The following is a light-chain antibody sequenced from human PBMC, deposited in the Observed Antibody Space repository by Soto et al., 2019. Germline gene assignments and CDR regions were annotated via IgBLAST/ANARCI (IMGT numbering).Light chain of an antibody. J-gene: IGKJ1*01. CDR3: QKYHSAPRT. CDR2: AAS. CDR1: QDISYY. V-gene: IGKV1-27*01. Sequence: DIQMTQSPSSLSESVGDRVTITCRANQDISYYLAWYQQKQGKVPKLLIYAASTLQSGVPSRFSGSGSGTDFTLTISSLQPEDIATYYCQKYHSAPRTFGQGTKVEIK.